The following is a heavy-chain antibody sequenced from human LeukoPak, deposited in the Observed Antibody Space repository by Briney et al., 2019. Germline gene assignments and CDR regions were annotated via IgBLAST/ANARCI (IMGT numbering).Heavy chain of an antibody. J-gene: IGHJ4*02. D-gene: IGHD5-12*01. Sequence: SETLSLTCTVPGGSLSDYYWSWIRPPAREGPGWIARIYSSGNTNYNPSLQSRLTMSIDTSKKLFFLQLMPVTAADTAVYYCATLGYDYGVDYWGEGSLVTVSS. V-gene: IGHV4-4*07. CDR2: IYSSGNT. CDR3: ATLGYDYGVDY. CDR1: GGSLSDYY.